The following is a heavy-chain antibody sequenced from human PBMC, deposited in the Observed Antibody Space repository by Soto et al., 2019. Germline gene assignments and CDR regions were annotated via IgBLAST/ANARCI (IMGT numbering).Heavy chain of an antibody. D-gene: IGHD6-6*01. Sequence: PGESLKISCQGSGYSFTSYWIGWVRPLTGKGLEWMGIIYPGDSDTRYSPSFQGQVTISADKSISTAYLQWSSLKASDTAMYYCARHKEESSSSGRRNYYYYYMDVWGKGTTVTVSS. CDR3: ARHKEESSSSGRRNYYYYYMDV. J-gene: IGHJ6*03. CDR1: GYSFTSYW. CDR2: IYPGDSDT. V-gene: IGHV5-51*01.